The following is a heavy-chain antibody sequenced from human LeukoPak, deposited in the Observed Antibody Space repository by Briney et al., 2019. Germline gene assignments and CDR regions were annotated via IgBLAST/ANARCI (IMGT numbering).Heavy chain of an antibody. CDR1: VGSMSGYY. J-gene: IGHJ6*03. V-gene: IGHV4-4*09. D-gene: IGHD2-15*01. CDR3: ARQGGYCSASRCPGGFHYMDV. CDR2: IYTFGST. Sequence: SETLSLTCTVSVGSMSGYYWSWRRQPPGKGLEWIGFIYTFGSTKYNPSLKSRVTISGEMSRRQFSLKLTSVTAADTAVYFCARQGGYCSASRCPGGFHYMDVWGKGTTVAVSS.